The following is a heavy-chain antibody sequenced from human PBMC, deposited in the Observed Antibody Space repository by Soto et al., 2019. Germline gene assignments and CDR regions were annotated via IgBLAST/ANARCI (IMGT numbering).Heavy chain of an antibody. Sequence: QVQLVQSGAEVKKPGSSVKVSCKASGGSLSNYGISWVRQAPGQGLEWMGAIIPVFGTPNYAQKFQDRVTVSADETTTTGFKEGRSPASEDTAVYYFSRGDSNKVGVTNYYARGGWGQGTTVTVSS. CDR2: IIPVFGTP. CDR1: GGSLSNYG. V-gene: IGHV1-69*12. J-gene: IGHJ6*02. CDR3: SRGDSNKVGVTNYYARGG. D-gene: IGHD2-21*01.